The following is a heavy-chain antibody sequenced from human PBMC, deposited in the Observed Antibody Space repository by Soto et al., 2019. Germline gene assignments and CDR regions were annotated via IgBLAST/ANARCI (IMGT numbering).Heavy chain of an antibody. J-gene: IGHJ4*02. CDR2: IYPGDSDT. CDR3: AGSIAAALAPFDY. CDR1: GYSFTSYW. D-gene: IGHD6-13*01. Sequence: PGESLKISCKGSGYSFTSYWIGWVRQMPGKGLEWMGIIYPGDSDTRYSPPFQGQVTISADKSISTAYLQRSSLKASDTAMYYCAGSIAAALAPFDYWGQGTLVTVSS. V-gene: IGHV5-51*01.